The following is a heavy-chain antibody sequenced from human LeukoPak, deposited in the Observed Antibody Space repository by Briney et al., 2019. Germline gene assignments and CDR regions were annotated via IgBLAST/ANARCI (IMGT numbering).Heavy chain of an antibody. CDR3: VKDGGMATIFDF. Sequence: GGSLRLSCSASGFTISTSAMHWVRQAPGKGLEYVSFITYNGGSTYNADSVKGRFTISRDNSRNTLYLQMSSLRAEDTAVYHCVKDGGMATIFDFWGQGTLVTVSS. CDR1: GFTISTSA. J-gene: IGHJ4*02. CDR2: ITYNGGST. V-gene: IGHV3-64D*09. D-gene: IGHD5-24*01.